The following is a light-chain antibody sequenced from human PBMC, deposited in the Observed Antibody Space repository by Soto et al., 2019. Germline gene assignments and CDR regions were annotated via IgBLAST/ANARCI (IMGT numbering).Light chain of an antibody. CDR3: ATWDSSLSAVV. Sequence: QSVLTQSPSVSAAPGQKVTISCSGSSSNIGNNYVSWYQQLPGTAPKLLIYDNNKRPSGIPDRFSGSKSGTSATLGITGLQTGDEADYYCATWDSSLSAVVVGGGTKLTVL. J-gene: IGLJ2*01. CDR1: SSNIGNNY. V-gene: IGLV1-51*01. CDR2: DNN.